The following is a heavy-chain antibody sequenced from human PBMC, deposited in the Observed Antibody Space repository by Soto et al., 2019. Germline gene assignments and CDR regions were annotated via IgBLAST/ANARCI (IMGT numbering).Heavy chain of an antibody. J-gene: IGHJ4*02. Sequence: PSETLSLTCTVSGGSISSYYWSWIRQPPGKGLEWIGFIYYNGSTNYNPSLKSRVTISVDTSKNQFSLKLSSVTAADTAVYYCAGTRGYCSGGSCPTVVDYWGQGTLLTVSS. CDR2: IYYNGST. V-gene: IGHV4-59*01. CDR3: AGTRGYCSGGSCPTVVDY. D-gene: IGHD2-15*01. CDR1: GGSISSYY.